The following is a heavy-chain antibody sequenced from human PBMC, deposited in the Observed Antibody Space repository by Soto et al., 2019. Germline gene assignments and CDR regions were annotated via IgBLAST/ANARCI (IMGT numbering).Heavy chain of an antibody. CDR3: ARASGTTRVRFWFDP. J-gene: IGHJ5*02. V-gene: IGHV1-2*02. CDR1: GYTFTGYY. D-gene: IGHD1-7*01. CDR2: INPNSGGT. Sequence: GXSVKVSCKASGYTFTGYYMHWVRQAPGQGLEWMGWINPNSGGTNYAQKFQGRVTMTRDTSISTAYMELSRLRSDDTAVYYCARASGTTRVRFWFDPWGQGTLVTVSS.